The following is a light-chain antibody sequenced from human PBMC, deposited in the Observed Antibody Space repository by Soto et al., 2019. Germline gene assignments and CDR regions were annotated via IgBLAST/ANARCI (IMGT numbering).Light chain of an antibody. CDR1: SSNIGSNA. Sequence: QSVLTQPPSASGTPGQTVTMSCSGTSSNIGSNAVNWFQHLPGTAPKLLIYSNRQRPSGVPDRFSASRSGTLASLAISGLQSDDEADYYCTTWDDSLNGRVFGGGTKVTVL. J-gene: IGLJ3*02. CDR2: SNR. CDR3: TTWDDSLNGRV. V-gene: IGLV1-44*01.